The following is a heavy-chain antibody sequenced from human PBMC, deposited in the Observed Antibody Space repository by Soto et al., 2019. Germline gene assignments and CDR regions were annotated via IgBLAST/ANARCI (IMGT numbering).Heavy chain of an antibody. Sequence: QNLQGRVTMNTDTSTSTAYMELRSLRSDDTAVYYCARVMALTQSFDYWGQGTLVTVSS. V-gene: IGHV1-18*01. J-gene: IGHJ4*02. CDR3: ARVMALTQSFDY. D-gene: IGHD3-10*01.